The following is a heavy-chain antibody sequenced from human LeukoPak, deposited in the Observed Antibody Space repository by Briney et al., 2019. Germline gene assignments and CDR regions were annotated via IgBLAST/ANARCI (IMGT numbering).Heavy chain of an antibody. D-gene: IGHD3-16*01. CDR1: GFIFSTYD. CDR2: INTDTRGT. Sequence: GGSLRLSCAASGFIFSTYDMHWVRQAPGKGLVWVSIINTDTRGTYYADSVKGRFTISRDNAKNTLYLQMNSLRAEDTAVYYCARAGAYHFDNWGQGTLVTVSS. V-gene: IGHV3-74*01. J-gene: IGHJ4*02. CDR3: ARAGAYHFDN.